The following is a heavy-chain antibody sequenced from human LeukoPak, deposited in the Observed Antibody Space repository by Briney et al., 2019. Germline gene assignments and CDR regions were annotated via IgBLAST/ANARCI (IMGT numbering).Heavy chain of an antibody. CDR1: GFTFTSYA. CDR2: ISGSGGST. D-gene: IGHD3-10*01. V-gene: IGHV3-23*01. J-gene: IGHJ5*02. CDR3: AKNGEVLSWFDP. Sequence: GGSLRLSCAGSGFTFTSYAMSWVRQAPGKGLEWVSTISGSGGSTYYADSVKGRFTISRDNSKNTLYLQMNSLRAEDTAVYSCAKNGEVLSWFDPWGQGTLVTVSS.